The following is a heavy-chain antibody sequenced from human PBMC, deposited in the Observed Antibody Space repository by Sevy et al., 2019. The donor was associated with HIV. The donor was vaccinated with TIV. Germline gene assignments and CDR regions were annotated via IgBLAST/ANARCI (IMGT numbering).Heavy chain of an antibody. D-gene: IGHD6-13*01. Sequence: GGSLRLSCAASGFTFSNYAMHWVRQAPGKGLEWVAGISHDGSNKYYADSVKGRFTISRDNSKNTLFVQMNSLKAEDTAVYNCARDRSSNWMNYFFYYWGQGALVTVSS. J-gene: IGHJ4*02. CDR2: ISHDGSNK. V-gene: IGHV3-30*04. CDR1: GFTFSNYA. CDR3: ARDRSSNWMNYFFYY.